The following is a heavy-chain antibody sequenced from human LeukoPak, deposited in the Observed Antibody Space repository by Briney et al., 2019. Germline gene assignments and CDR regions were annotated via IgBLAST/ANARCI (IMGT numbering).Heavy chain of an antibody. V-gene: IGHV3-23*01. CDR2: ISGSGGST. J-gene: IGHJ4*02. Sequence: PGGSLRLSCAASGFTFNSHAMSWVRQAPGKGLEWVSAISGSGGSTYYADSVKGRFTISRDNSKNTLYLQMNSLRAEDTAVYYCAKDHPPAVAGHRDIDYWGQGTLVTVSS. CDR1: GFTFNSHA. D-gene: IGHD6-19*01. CDR3: AKDHPPAVAGHRDIDY.